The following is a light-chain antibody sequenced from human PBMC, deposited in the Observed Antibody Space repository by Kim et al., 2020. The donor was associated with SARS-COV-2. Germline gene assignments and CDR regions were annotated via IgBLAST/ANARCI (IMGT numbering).Light chain of an antibody. Sequence: VSPGQTASITCSGDKLGDKYASWYQQKPSQSPVVVIFRDNRRPSGIPERFSGSNSGNTATLTISGTQAMDEADYYCQAWDSSIYVFGTGTKVTVL. CDR1: KLGDKY. V-gene: IGLV3-1*01. CDR2: RDN. CDR3: QAWDSSIYV. J-gene: IGLJ1*01.